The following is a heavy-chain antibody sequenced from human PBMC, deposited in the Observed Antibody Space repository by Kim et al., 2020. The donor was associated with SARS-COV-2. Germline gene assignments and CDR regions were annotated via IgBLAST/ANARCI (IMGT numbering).Heavy chain of an antibody. J-gene: IGHJ5*02. Sequence: GGSLRLSCAASGFTFSSYAMSWVRQAPGKGLEWVSAISGSGGSTYYADSVKGRFTISRDNSKNTLYLQMNSLRAEDTAVYYCAKDMKRWLVLHWFDPWGQGTLVTVSS. CDR3: AKDMKRWLVLHWFDP. D-gene: IGHD6-19*01. CDR1: GFTFSSYA. CDR2: ISGSGGST. V-gene: IGHV3-23*01.